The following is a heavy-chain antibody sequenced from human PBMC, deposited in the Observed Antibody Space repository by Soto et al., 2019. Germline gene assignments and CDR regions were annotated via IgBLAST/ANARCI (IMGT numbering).Heavy chain of an antibody. Sequence: PGGSLRLSCAASGFTFSSYGMHWVRQAPGKGLEWVAVISYDGSNKYYADSVKGRFTISRDNSKNTLYLQMNSLRAEDTAVYYCAKVRDSGYEGFDYWGQGTLVTVSS. CDR2: ISYDGSNK. V-gene: IGHV3-30*18. J-gene: IGHJ4*02. CDR3: AKVRDSGYEGFDY. D-gene: IGHD5-12*01. CDR1: GFTFSSYG.